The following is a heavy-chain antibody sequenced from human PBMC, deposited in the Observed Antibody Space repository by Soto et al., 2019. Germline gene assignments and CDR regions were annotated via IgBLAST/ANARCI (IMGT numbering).Heavy chain of an antibody. CDR2: ISSSSSYI. J-gene: IGHJ1*01. CDR1: GFTFSSYS. D-gene: IGHD4-17*01. V-gene: IGHV3-21*01. CDR3: ARDPNGDAEYFQH. Sequence: EVQLVESGGGLVKPGGSLRLSCAASGFTFSSYSMNWVRQAPGKGLEWVSSISSSSSYIYYADSVKGRFTISRDNAKNSLYLQMNSLRVEDTAVYYCARDPNGDAEYFQHWGQGTLVTVSS.